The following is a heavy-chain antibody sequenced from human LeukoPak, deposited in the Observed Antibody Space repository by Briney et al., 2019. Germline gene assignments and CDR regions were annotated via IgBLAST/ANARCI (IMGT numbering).Heavy chain of an antibody. CDR2: INGDGSST. Sequence: GGSLRLSCAAAGLTFSSYWMHLVRQAPGKGLVWVSRINGDGSSTTYVDSVMGRFTISRDNAKNTLYLQMNSVRAEDTAVYYCARGNIAAAGIHYWGQGTLVIVSS. V-gene: IGHV3-74*01. D-gene: IGHD6-13*01. J-gene: IGHJ4*02. CDR1: GLTFSSYW. CDR3: ARGNIAAAGIHY.